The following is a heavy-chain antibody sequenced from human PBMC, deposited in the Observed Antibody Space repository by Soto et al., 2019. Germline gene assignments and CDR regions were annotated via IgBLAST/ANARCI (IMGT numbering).Heavy chain of an antibody. V-gene: IGHV1-18*04. CDR3: AQAGGTTVNSYYYYYGMDV. CDR2: ISAYNGDT. J-gene: IGHJ6*02. Sequence: GASVKVSCKASGYTFTSYGISWVRQAPGQGLEWMGWISAYNGDTNYPQKLQGRVTITADKSTSTAYMELSSLRSEDTAVYYCAQAGGTTVNSYYYYYGMDVWGQGTTVTVSS. CDR1: GYTFTSYG. D-gene: IGHD4-4*01.